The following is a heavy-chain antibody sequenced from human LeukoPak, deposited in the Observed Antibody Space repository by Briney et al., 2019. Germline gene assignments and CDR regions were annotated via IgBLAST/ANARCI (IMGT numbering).Heavy chain of an antibody. CDR3: ARVSIAAAAPFDY. CDR1: GGTFSSYA. Sequence: ASVKVSCKASGGTFSSYAISWVRQAPGQGLEWMGGIIPIFGTANYAQEFQGRVTITADESTSTAYMELSSLRSEDTAVYYCARVSIAAAAPFDYWGQGTLVTVSS. D-gene: IGHD6-13*01. J-gene: IGHJ4*02. CDR2: IIPIFGTA. V-gene: IGHV1-69*13.